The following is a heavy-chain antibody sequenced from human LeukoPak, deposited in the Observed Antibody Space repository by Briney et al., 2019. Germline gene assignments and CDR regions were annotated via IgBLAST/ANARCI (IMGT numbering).Heavy chain of an antibody. D-gene: IGHD1-26*01. V-gene: IGHV1-46*01. CDR1: GYTLTSSH. CDR2: INCGDGYT. CDR3: ARDRGGSYSIDY. J-gene: IGHJ4*02. Sequence: ASVRVSCKASGYTLTSSHAHWVRQAPGQGLEWMGIINCGDGYTNYAQKFQGRVSVTSDTSTSTIYMELSSLRAEDTATYYCARDRGGSYSIDYWGQGTLVTVSS.